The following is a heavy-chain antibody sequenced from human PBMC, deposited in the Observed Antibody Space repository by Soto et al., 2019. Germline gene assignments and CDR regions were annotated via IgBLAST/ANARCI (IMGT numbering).Heavy chain of an antibody. CDR1: GYTFTSYD. J-gene: IGHJ6*03. CDR3: ARGLGYYDFWSGFHMDV. V-gene: IGHV1-8*01. Sequence: ASVKVSCKASGYTFTSYDINWVRQATGQGLEWMGWMNPNSGNTGYAQKFQGRVTMTRNTSISTAYMELSSLRSEDTAVYYCARGLGYYDFWSGFHMDVWGKGTTVTVSS. CDR2: MNPNSGNT. D-gene: IGHD3-3*01.